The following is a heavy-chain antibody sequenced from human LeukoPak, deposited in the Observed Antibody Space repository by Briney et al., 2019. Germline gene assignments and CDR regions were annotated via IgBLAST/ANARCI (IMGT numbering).Heavy chain of an antibody. CDR3: ARVYSSSSLDY. Sequence: GASVKVSCKASGYTLTSYDINWVRQATGQGLEWMGWMNPNSGNTGYAQKFQGRVTMTRNTAISTAYMELSSLKSDDTAVYYCARVYSSSSLDYWGQGTLVTVSS. V-gene: IGHV1-8*01. CDR2: MNPNSGNT. CDR1: GYTLTSYD. J-gene: IGHJ4*02. D-gene: IGHD6-6*01.